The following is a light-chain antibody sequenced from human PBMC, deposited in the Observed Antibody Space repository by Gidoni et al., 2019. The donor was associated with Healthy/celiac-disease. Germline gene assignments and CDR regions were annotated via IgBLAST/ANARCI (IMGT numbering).Light chain of an antibody. V-gene: IGKV1-39*01. J-gene: IGKJ4*01. CDR1: QRSSSY. CDR2: AAS. CDR3: QQSYSTPLT. Sequence: IQMTQSPSSLSASVGDRVTITCRGNQRSSSYLNWYQQKPGKAHKLLIYAASSLQSGVPSRFSGSGSGTDFTLTISSLQTEDFATYYCQQSYSTPLTCXGXTKVEIK.